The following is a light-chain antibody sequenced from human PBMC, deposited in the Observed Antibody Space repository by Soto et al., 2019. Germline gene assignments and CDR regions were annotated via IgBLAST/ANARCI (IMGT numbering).Light chain of an antibody. Sequence: QSVLTQPPSVSAAPGQKVTISCSGSSSNLGNNYVSWYQQFPDTAPKLLIYDNDKRPSGIPDRFSGSKSGTSATLGITGLQTGDEAHYYCGTWDSSLSVVVFGGGTKLTGL. CDR1: SSNLGNNY. V-gene: IGLV1-51*01. CDR3: GTWDSSLSVVV. CDR2: DND. J-gene: IGLJ2*01.